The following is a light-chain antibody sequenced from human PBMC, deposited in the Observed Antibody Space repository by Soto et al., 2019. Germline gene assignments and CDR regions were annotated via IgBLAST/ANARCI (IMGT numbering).Light chain of an antibody. J-gene: IGLJ1*01. CDR2: RNN. CDR1: RSNIGGNY. Sequence: QSVLTQPPSASRTPGQRVTISCFGGRSNIGGNYVYWYQQLPGTAPKLLIHRNNQRPSGVPDRLSGSKSGTSASLVISGLRSEDEADYYCAAWDDSLSGYVFGTGTKVTV. CDR3: AAWDDSLSGYV. V-gene: IGLV1-47*01.